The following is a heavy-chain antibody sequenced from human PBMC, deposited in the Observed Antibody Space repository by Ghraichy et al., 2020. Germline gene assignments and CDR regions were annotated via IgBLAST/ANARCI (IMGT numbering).Heavy chain of an antibody. D-gene: IGHD6-13*01. CDR2: IYYSGST. CDR3: ARHSSNWYYFDF. V-gene: IGHV4-39*01. J-gene: IGHJ4*02. CDR1: GGSIGSSGFY. Sequence: SETLSLTCTVSGGSIGSSGFYWGCIRQPPGKGLEWIGTIYYSGSTYYKPSLKSRVTISVDTSNNQFSLRLNSVTAADTAVYYCARHSSNWYYFDFWGQGTLVTVSS.